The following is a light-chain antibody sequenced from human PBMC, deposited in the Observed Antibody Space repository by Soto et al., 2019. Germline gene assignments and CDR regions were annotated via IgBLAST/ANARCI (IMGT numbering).Light chain of an antibody. CDR1: SSDVGGYNY. J-gene: IGLJ1*01. CDR2: DVS. CDR3: CSYTSSGARV. Sequence: ALTQPASVSGSPGQSITISCTGTSSDVGGYNYVSWYQQHPGKAPKLIIYDVSDRPSGVSNRFSGSKSANTASLTISGLQAEDEADYYCCSYTSSGARVFGTGTKLTVL. V-gene: IGLV2-14*01.